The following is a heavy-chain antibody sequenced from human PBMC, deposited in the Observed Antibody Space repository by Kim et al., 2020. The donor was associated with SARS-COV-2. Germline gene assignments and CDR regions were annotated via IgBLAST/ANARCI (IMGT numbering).Heavy chain of an antibody. J-gene: IGHJ4*02. Sequence: ASVKVSCKAAGYTFTNYDINWVRQAPGQGLEWMGWMTPNSGNTGYEQKFQGRVTMTRDTSISTAYMELSSLRSEDTAVYYCARNLYGTGTFEYWGQGTLV. CDR3: ARNLYGTGTFEY. CDR2: MTPNSGNT. CDR1: GYTFTNYD. D-gene: IGHD3-10*01. V-gene: IGHV1-8*01.